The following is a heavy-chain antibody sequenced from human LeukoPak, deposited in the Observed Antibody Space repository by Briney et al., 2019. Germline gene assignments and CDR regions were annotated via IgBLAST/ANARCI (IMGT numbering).Heavy chain of an antibody. CDR3: AKLSSSSFYYYYYGMDV. J-gene: IGHJ6*02. V-gene: IGHV3-23*01. D-gene: IGHD6-6*01. Sequence: PGGSLRLSCAASGFTVTSHYMSWVRQAPGKGLECVSAISGSGGSTYYADSVKGRFTISRDNSKNTLYLQMNSLRAEDTAVYYCAKLSSSSFYYYYYGMDVWGQGTTVTVSS. CDR1: GFTVTSHY. CDR2: ISGSGGST.